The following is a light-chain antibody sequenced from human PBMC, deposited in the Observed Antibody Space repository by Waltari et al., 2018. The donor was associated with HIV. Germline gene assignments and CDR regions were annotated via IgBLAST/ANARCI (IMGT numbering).Light chain of an antibody. CDR2: EHN. J-gene: IGLJ2*01. CDR1: SSDLGGYNY. V-gene: IGLV2-8*01. Sequence: QSALTPPPSASGSLGPSVTISCAGTSSDLGGYNYVSWSQQPPAKAPNLIIYEHNKRPSGVPDRFFGSKSSNTASLTVSGLQADDDADYYCSSYAGNNNFVVFGGGTNLTVL. CDR3: SSYAGNNNFVV.